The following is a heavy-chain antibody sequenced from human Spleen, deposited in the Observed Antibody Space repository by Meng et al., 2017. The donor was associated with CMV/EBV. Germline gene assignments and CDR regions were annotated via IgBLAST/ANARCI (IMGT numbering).Heavy chain of an antibody. CDR2: IYPGDSDT. J-gene: IGHJ4*02. CDR3: ARRRLGFLEWYD. V-gene: IGHV5-51*01. Sequence: KVSCKGSGYSFPSHWIGWVRQMPGKGLEWMGIIYPGDSDTRYSPSFQGQVTIPADKSISTAYLQWSSLKASDTAMYYCARRRLGFLEWYDWGQGTLVTVSS. D-gene: IGHD3-3*01. CDR1: GYSFPSHW.